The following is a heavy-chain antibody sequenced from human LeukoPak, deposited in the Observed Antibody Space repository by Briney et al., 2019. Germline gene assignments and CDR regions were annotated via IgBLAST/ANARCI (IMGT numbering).Heavy chain of an antibody. J-gene: IGHJ4*02. CDR3: ARDHWGSSGSEDY. V-gene: IGHV1-69*04. Sequence: SVKVSCKASGGTFSSYAISWVRQAPGQGLEWMGRIIPILGIANYAQKFQGRVTITADKSTSTAYMELSSLRSEDTAVYYCARDHWGSSGSEDYWGQGALVTVSS. CDR1: GGTFSSYA. D-gene: IGHD6-19*01. CDR2: IIPILGIA.